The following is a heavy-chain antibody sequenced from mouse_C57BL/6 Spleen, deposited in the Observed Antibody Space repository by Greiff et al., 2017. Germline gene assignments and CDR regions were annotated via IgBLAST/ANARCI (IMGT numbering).Heavy chain of an antibody. CDR3: ASSVHYVFDY. Sequence: VQLQQSGPELVKPGASVKMSCKASGYTFTDYNMHWVKQSHGKSLEWIGYINPNNGGTSYNQKFKGKATLTVNKSSSTAYMELRSLTSEDSAVYYCASSVHYVFDYWGQGTTLTVSS. V-gene: IGHV1-22*01. CDR2: INPNNGGT. D-gene: IGHD1-1*01. CDR1: GYTFTDYN. J-gene: IGHJ2*01.